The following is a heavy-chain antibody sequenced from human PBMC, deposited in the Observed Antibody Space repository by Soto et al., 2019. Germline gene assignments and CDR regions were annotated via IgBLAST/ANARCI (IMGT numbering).Heavy chain of an antibody. D-gene: IGHD3-10*01. CDR2: TSGSGVST. CDR3: ANGGSDFGVPPPGSGY. CDR1: GFTFSSYA. J-gene: IGHJ4*02. Sequence: EVQLLESGGGLVQRGGSLRLSCAASGFTFSSYAMSWVRQAPGKGLEWVSATSGSGVSTYDADSVKGRFTISIDNSTNTLYLQMNSLRAEDRAVYYCANGGSDFGVPPPGSGYWGQGTLVTVSS. V-gene: IGHV3-23*01.